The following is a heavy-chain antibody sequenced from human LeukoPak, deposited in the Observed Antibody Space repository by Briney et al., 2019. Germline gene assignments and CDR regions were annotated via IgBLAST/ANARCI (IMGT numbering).Heavy chain of an antibody. J-gene: IGHJ4*02. CDR2: IYWDDDK. Sequence: SGPPLVNPTQTLTLTCTFSGLSLRTSGVGVGWIRQPPGKALEWLALIYWDDDKRYSPSLKSRLIITKDTSKNQVVLSMTDMDPVDTATYYCAHRWVGSSWYWVYFDYWGPGTLVTVSS. V-gene: IGHV2-5*02. CDR3: AHRWVGSSWYWVYFDY. D-gene: IGHD6-13*01. CDR1: GLSLRTSGVG.